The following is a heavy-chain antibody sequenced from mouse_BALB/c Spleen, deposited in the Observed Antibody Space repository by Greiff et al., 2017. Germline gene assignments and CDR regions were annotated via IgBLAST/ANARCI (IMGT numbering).Heavy chain of an antibody. J-gene: IGHJ3*01. Sequence: VQLQQSGPGLVKPSQSLSLTCTVTGYSITSDYAWNWIRQFPGNKLEWMGYISYSGSTSYNPSLKSRISITRDTSKNQFFLQLNSVTTEDTATYYCARDGTTAPFAYWGQGTLVTVSA. CDR3: ARDGTTAPFAY. V-gene: IGHV3-2*02. CDR2: ISYSGST. D-gene: IGHD1-2*01. CDR1: GYSITSDYA.